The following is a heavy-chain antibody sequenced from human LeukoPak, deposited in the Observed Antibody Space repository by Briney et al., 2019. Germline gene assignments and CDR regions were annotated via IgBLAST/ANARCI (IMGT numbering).Heavy chain of an antibody. CDR3: ARGGGSAWYGNAFDI. J-gene: IGHJ3*02. D-gene: IGHD6-19*01. CDR2: IKQDGNEK. V-gene: IGHV3-7*01. Sequence: GGSLRLSCAASGFTFGSSGMSWVRQVPGKGLEWVANIKQDGNEKYYVDSMKGRSTISRDNAKNSLYLQMNSLRVEDTAVYYCARGGGSAWYGNAFDIWGQGTLVTVSS. CDR1: GFTFGSSG.